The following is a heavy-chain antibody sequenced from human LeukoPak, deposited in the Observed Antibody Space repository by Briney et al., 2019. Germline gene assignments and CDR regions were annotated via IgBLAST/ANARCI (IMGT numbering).Heavy chain of an antibody. V-gene: IGHV1-69*04. J-gene: IGHJ4*02. D-gene: IGHD1-26*01. Sequence: SVRVSCKASGGTFSSYAISWVRQAPGQGLEWMGRIIPILGIANYAQKFQGRVTITADKSTSTAYMELSSLRSEDTAVYYCASGAGSFDYWGQGTLVTVSS. CDR2: IIPILGIA. CDR1: GGTFSSYA. CDR3: ASGAGSFDY.